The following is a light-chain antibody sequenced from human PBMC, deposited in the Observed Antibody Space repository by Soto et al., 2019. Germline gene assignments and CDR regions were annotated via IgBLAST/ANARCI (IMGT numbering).Light chain of an antibody. Sequence: DIQMTQSPSTLSASVGDRVTLACRASQSISSWLAWYQQKPGKAPKLLIYKASSLESGVPSRYSSSGSGTEFTLTISSLQPDDFATYYCQQYSGYPWTFGQGTKVDIK. CDR1: QSISSW. J-gene: IGKJ1*01. CDR3: QQYSGYPWT. CDR2: KAS. V-gene: IGKV1-5*03.